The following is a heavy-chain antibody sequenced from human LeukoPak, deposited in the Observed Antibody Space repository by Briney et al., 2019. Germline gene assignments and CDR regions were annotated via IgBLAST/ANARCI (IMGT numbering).Heavy chain of an antibody. CDR1: GGSISSYY. J-gene: IGHJ4*02. Sequence: PSETLSLTCTVSGGSISSYYWSWIRQPPGKGLEWIGYIYYSGSTNYNPSLKSRVTISVDTSKNQFSLKLSSVTAADTAVYYCAGSYYYWGQGTLVTVSS. D-gene: IGHD3-10*01. V-gene: IGHV4-59*01. CDR2: IYYSGST. CDR3: AGSYYY.